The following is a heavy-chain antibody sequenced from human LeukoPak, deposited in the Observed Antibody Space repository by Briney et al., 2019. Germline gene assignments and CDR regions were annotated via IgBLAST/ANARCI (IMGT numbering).Heavy chain of an antibody. CDR3: AKSRKQWLAFDY. Sequence: PSETLSLTCAVSGGSASKYYWSWIRQPAGKGLEWIGRVYTSGSTNYNPSLKSRVTMSVDTSKNQFSLKLSSVTAADTAVYYCAKSRKQWLAFDYWGQGTLVTVSS. D-gene: IGHD6-19*01. CDR1: GGSASKYY. V-gene: IGHV4-4*07. CDR2: VYTSGST. J-gene: IGHJ4*02.